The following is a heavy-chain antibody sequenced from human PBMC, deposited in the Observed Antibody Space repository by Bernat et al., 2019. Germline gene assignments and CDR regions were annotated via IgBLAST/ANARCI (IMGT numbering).Heavy chain of an antibody. CDR3: ASRFTSKIVRRYFDL. Sequence: QVQLQQWGAGLLKPSETLSLTCAVYGGSFSGYYWSWIRQPPGKGLEWIGEINHSGSTNYNPSLKSRVTISVDTSKNQFSLKLSSVTAADTAVYYCASRFTSKIVRRYFDLWGRGTLVTVSS. CDR1: GGSFSGYY. V-gene: IGHV4-34*01. CDR2: INHSGST. D-gene: IGHD2/OR15-2a*01. J-gene: IGHJ2*01.